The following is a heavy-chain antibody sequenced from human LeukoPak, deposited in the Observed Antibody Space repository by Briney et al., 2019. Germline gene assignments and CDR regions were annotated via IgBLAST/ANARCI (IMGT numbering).Heavy chain of an antibody. CDR3: ARGLTYYDFWSGYSTEYFQH. CDR2: IYTSGST. J-gene: IGHJ1*01. Sequence: PSETLSLTCTVSGGSISSSSYYWGWIRQPAGKGLEWIGRIYTSGSTNHNPSLKSRVTISVDTSKNQFSLKLSPVTAADTAVYYCARGLTYYDFWSGYSTEYFQHWGQGTLVTVSS. CDR1: GGSISSSSYY. V-gene: IGHV4-61*02. D-gene: IGHD3-3*01.